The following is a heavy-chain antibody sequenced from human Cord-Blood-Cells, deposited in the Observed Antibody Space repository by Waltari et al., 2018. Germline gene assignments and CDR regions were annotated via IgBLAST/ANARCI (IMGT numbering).Heavy chain of an antibody. Sequence: QVQLVQSGAEVKKPGASVKVSCKASGYTFTSYGISWLRQAPGQGLEWMGWISAYNGNTNYAQKLQGRVTMTTDTSTSTAYMELRSLRSDDTAVYYCARDVGGLWSGYPLYFDYWGQGTLVTVSS. V-gene: IGHV1-18*01. CDR3: ARDVGGLWSGYPLYFDY. CDR2: ISAYNGNT. J-gene: IGHJ4*02. D-gene: IGHD3-3*01. CDR1: GYTFTSYG.